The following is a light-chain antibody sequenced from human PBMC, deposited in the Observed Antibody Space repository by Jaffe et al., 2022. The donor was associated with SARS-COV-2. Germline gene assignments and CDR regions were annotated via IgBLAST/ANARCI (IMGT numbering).Light chain of an antibody. CDR3: MQRLEFPLT. CDR1: QSLLDSDAGNTS. J-gene: IGKJ4*01. Sequence: DIVMTQTPLSLPVTPGEPASIYCRSSQSLLDSDAGNTSLDWYLQKPGQSPQLLIYTVSYRASGVPDRFSGSGSGTDFTLKISRVEAEDVGVYYCMQRLEFPLTFGGGTKVQIK. V-gene: IGKV2-40*01. CDR2: TVS.